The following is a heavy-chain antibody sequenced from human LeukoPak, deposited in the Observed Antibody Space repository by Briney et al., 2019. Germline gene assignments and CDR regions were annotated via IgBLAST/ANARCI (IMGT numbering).Heavy chain of an antibody. CDR1: GGSFSGYY. J-gene: IGHJ4*02. D-gene: IGHD4-17*01. CDR2: XXHSGST. V-gene: IGHV4-34*01. CDR3: ARTTWVLKTTVTSGFDY. Sequence: SETLSLTCAVYGGSFSGYYWSWIRQPPGKGLXXXXXXXHSGSTSYNPSLKSRVTISVDTSKNQFSLKLSSVTAADTAVYYCARTTWVLKTTVTSGFDYWGQGTLVTVSS.